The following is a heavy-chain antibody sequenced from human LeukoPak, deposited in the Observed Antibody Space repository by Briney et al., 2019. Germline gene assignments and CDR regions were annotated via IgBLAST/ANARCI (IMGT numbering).Heavy chain of an antibody. D-gene: IGHD3-22*01. Sequence: ASVKVSCKASGYTFTSYGISWVRQAPGQGLEWMGWISGYNGNTNYAQKLQGRATMTTDTSTSTAYMELRSLRSDDTAVYYCARGQTYYYDSSGSPGGGPYNWFDPWGQGTLVTVSS. CDR3: ARGQTYYYDSSGSPGGGPYNWFDP. J-gene: IGHJ5*02. V-gene: IGHV1-18*01. CDR2: ISGYNGNT. CDR1: GYTFTSYG.